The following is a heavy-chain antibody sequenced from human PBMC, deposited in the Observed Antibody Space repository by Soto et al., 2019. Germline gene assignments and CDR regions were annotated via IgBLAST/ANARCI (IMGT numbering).Heavy chain of an antibody. V-gene: IGHV1-69*13. CDR1: GGTFSTYA. CDR3: ASGIQLWLRRINNGYSG. Sequence: ASVKVSCKAPGGTFSTYAISWVRQAPGQGLEWMGGIIPMFGTANYAQRFQDRVTITADESTNTVYMELSSLRSEDTAVYLCASGIQLWLRRINNGYSGWGQGTLVTVSS. J-gene: IGHJ4*02. D-gene: IGHD5-18*01. CDR2: IIPMFGTA.